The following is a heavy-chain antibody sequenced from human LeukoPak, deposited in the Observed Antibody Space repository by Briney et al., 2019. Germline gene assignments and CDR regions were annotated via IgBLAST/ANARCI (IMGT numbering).Heavy chain of an antibody. CDR1: GFTFSSYW. D-gene: IGHD3-22*01. V-gene: IGHV3-74*01. J-gene: IGHJ4*02. CDR2: INRDGSST. Sequence: GGSLRLSCAASGFTFSSYWMHWVRQAPGKGLVWVSRINRDGSSTYYADSVKGRFTISRDNSKNTLDLQMNSLKAEDTAVYYCAKLSGTYYYDSSGYYDLDYWGQGTLVTVSS. CDR3: AKLSGTYYYDSSGYYDLDY.